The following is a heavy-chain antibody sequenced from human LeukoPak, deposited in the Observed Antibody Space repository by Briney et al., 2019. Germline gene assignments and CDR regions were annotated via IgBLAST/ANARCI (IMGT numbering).Heavy chain of an antibody. CDR1: GGSFSGYY. CDR2: INHSGST. CDR3: ARPVAGSFDY. J-gene: IGHJ4*02. D-gene: IGHD6-19*01. V-gene: IGHV4-34*01. Sequence: SETLSLTCAVYGGSFSGYYWSWIRQPPGKGLEWIGEINHSGSTNYNPSLKSRVTISVDTSKNQFSPKLSSVTAADTAVYYCARPVAGSFDYWGQGTLVTVSS.